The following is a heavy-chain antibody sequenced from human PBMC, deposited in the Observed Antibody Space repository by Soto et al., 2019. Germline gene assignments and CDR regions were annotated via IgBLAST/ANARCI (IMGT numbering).Heavy chain of an antibody. J-gene: IGHJ6*02. V-gene: IGHV4-30-4*01. CDR1: GGSISSGDYY. CDR2: IYYSGST. Sequence: SETLSLTCSVSGGSISSGDYYWSWIRQPPGKGLEWIGYIYYSGSTYYNPSLKSRVTISVDTSKNQFSLKLSSVTAADTAVYYCARVTGRYYYGMDVWGQGTTVTVSS. CDR3: ARVTGRYYYGMDV.